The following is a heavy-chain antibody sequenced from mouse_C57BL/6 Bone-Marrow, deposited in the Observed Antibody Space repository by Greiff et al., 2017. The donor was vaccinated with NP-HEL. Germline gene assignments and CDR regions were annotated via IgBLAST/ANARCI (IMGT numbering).Heavy chain of an antibody. D-gene: IGHD1-1*01. CDR2: IHPNSGST. J-gene: IGHJ3*01. CDR1: GYTFTSYW. Sequence: QVQLKQPGAELVKPGASVKLSCKASGYTFTSYWMHWVKQRPGQGLEWIGMIHPNSGSTNYNEKFKSKATLTVDKSSSTAYMQLSSLTSEDSAVYYCARWGFITTVVAPAGCAYWGQGTLVTVSA. CDR3: ARWGFITTVVAPAGCAY. V-gene: IGHV1-64*01.